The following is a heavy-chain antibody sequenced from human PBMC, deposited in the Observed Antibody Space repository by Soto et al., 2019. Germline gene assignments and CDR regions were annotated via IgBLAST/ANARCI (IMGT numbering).Heavy chain of an antibody. Sequence: PSETLSLTCTVSGDSVSSGTHYWSWIRQPPGKGLEWIGFVYYTGSTNYNPSLRSRVTISVDTSKNRFSLNVHSVTAADTAVYYCARTNDYDHRNFDYWGQGTLVTVSS. CDR3: ARTNDYDHRNFDY. V-gene: IGHV4-61*01. D-gene: IGHD4-17*01. CDR1: GDSVSSGTHY. J-gene: IGHJ4*02. CDR2: VYYTGST.